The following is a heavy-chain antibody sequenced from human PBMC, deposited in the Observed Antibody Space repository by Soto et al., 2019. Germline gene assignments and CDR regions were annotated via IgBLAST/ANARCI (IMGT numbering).Heavy chain of an antibody. CDR3: ARVGEGNTFEFDY. Sequence: QVQLQQWGAGLLKPSETLSLTYAVYGGSFRGYYWSWIRQSPGKGLEWIGEINHSGNTNYNPSLKSRATVSVDTSKNQFSRKLRSVTAADTAVYYCARVGEGNTFEFDYWGQGTLVTVSS. D-gene: IGHD3-9*01. CDR2: INHSGNT. J-gene: IGHJ4*02. CDR1: GGSFRGYY. V-gene: IGHV4-34*01.